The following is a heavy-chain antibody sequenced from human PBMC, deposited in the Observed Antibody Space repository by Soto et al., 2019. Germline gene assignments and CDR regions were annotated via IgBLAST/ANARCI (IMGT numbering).Heavy chain of an antibody. CDR3: STALRRDSALGAY. Sequence: WWSLRLSCSASVFPCIDAWMSWVRQAPGKGLQWIGRIRSNADGGTADLAAPVRGRFSISRDDSTDTLYLQLNSLQLDDTAVYFCSTALRRDSALGAYWGQGTLVTVSS. CDR1: VFPCIDAW. D-gene: IGHD3-16*01. CDR2: IRSNADGGTA. J-gene: IGHJ4*02. V-gene: IGHV3-15*01.